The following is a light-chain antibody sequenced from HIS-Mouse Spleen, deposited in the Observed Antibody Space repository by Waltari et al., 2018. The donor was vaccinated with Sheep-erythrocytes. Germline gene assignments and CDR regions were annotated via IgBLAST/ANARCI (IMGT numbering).Light chain of an antibody. J-gene: IGLJ2*01. CDR1: SSDVGGYNY. Sequence: QSALTQPRSVSGSPGQSVTISCTGTSSDVGGYNYVSWYQQHPGKAPKLMIYDVSKRPSGVPDRFSGSKSGNTGSLTISGLQAMDEADYYCQAWDSSTAVFGGGTK. V-gene: IGLV2-11*01. CDR3: QAWDSSTAV. CDR2: DVS.